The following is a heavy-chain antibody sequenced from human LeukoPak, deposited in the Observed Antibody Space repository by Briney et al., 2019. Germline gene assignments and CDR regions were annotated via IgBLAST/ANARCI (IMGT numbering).Heavy chain of an antibody. CDR2: INPNSGGT. Sequence: ASVKVSCKASGYTFTDYYMHWVRQAPGQGLEWMGWINPNSGGTNYAQKFQGRVTMTRDTSISTAYMELSRLRSDDTAVYYCARAPGEYYDSSGYYREYFHHWGQGALVTVSS. CDR3: ARAPGEYYDSSGYYREYFHH. CDR1: GYTFTDYY. V-gene: IGHV1-2*02. D-gene: IGHD3-22*01. J-gene: IGHJ1*01.